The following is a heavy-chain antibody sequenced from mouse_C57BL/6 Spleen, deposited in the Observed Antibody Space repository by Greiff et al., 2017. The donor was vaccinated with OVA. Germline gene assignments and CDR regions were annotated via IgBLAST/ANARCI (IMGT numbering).Heavy chain of an antibody. Sequence: QVQLQQSGAELVRPGTSVKVSCKASGYAFTNYLIEWVKQRPGQGLEWIGVINPGSGGTNYNEKFKGKATLTADKSSSTAYMQLSSLTSEDSAVYFCARKERNFDYWGQGTTLTVSS. CDR2: INPGSGGT. CDR3: ARKERNFDY. CDR1: GYAFTNYL. J-gene: IGHJ2*01. V-gene: IGHV1-54*01.